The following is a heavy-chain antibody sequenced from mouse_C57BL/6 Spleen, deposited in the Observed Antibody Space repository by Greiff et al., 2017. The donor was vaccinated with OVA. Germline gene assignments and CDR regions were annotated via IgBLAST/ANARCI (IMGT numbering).Heavy chain of an antibody. CDR2: IDPSDSYT. CDR3: ARDYGNSPLAY. D-gene: IGHD2-1*01. J-gene: IGHJ3*01. CDR1: GYTFTSYW. Sequence: VQLQQPGAELVKPGASVKLSCKASGYTFTSYWMQWVKQRPGQGLEWIGEIDPSDSYTNYNQKFKGKATLTVDTSSSTAYMQLSSLTSEDSAVYYCARDYGNSPLAYWGQGTLVTVSA. V-gene: IGHV1-50*01.